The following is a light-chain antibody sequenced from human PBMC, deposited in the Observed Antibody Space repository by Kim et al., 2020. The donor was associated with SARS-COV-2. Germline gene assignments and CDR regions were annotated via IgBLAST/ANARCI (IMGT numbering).Light chain of an antibody. CDR2: EVS. CDR3: CSYAGSAKWV. CDR1: SSDVGSYNL. Sequence: GQSIAIACTGTSSDVGSYNLVYWDQQRPDKAPKLMIYEVSERPTGGSNRFSGSKAGNTASLTISGLQAEDEADYYCCSYAGSAKWVFGGGTKLTVL. J-gene: IGLJ3*02. V-gene: IGLV2-23*02.